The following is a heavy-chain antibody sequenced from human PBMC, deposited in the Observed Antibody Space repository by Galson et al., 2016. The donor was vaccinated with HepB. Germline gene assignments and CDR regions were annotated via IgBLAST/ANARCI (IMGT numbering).Heavy chain of an antibody. Sequence: CAISGDSVSSNSAAWNWIRQSPSRGLEWLGRTYYGSKWFNDYAPSVKSRINISPDTSKNQFSLQLNSVTPEDTAVYYCARTNSKTYGGGNLDYWGQGTLVTVS. V-gene: IGHV6-1*01. D-gene: IGHD4-23*01. CDR1: GDSVSSNSAA. CDR2: TYYGSKWFN. CDR3: ARTNSKTYGGGNLDY. J-gene: IGHJ4*01.